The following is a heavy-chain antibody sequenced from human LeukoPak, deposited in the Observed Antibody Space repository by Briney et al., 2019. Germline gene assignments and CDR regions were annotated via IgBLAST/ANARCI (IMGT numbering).Heavy chain of an antibody. Sequence: SETLSLTCTVSGGSISSYYWTWIRQPPGKGLEWIGYIYYSGSTNYNPSLKSRVTISVDTSKNQFSLKLSSVTAADTAIYYCARLRPPSRYFDLWGRGTLVTVSS. CDR2: IYYSGST. D-gene: IGHD5/OR15-5a*01. CDR1: GGSISSYY. V-gene: IGHV4-59*08. J-gene: IGHJ2*01. CDR3: ARLRPPSRYFDL.